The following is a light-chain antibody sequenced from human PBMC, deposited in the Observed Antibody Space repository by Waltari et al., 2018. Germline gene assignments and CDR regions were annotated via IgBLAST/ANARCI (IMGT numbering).Light chain of an antibody. V-gene: IGKV4-1*01. Sequence: DIVMTQSPDSLAVSLGERATINFKPSQSVISSFNNKNYVTWFQQKAGEPPKLLIYWASTRESGVPDRFSGSGSGTDFTLTISGLQAEDVAVYYCQQCYSTPYTFGQGTKLEIK. CDR2: WAS. CDR3: QQCYSTPYT. J-gene: IGKJ2*01. CDR1: QSVISSFNNKNY.